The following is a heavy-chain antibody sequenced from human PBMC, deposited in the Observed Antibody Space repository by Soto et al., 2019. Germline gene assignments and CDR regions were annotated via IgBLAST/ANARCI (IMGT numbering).Heavy chain of an antibody. CDR2: INPNSGGT. J-gene: IGHJ6*02. CDR3: SRDRAVAGTIAYYYYGMDV. V-gene: IGHV1-2*02. Sequence: ASVKVSCKASGYTFTAYYMHWVRQAPGQGLEWMGWINPNSGGTNYAQKFQGRVTMTRDTSISTAYMELSRLRSDDTAVYYCSRDRAVAGTIAYYYYGMDVWGQGTTVTVSS. D-gene: IGHD6-19*01. CDR1: GYTFTAYY.